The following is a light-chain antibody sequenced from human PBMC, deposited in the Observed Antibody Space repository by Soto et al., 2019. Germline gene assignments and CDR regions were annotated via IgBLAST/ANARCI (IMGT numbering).Light chain of an antibody. CDR1: QVITNN. Sequence: AIQMTQSPSSLSASIGDRVTITCRASQVITNNVAWYQQKPGKGPKLLIYDASNLQSGVPSRFIGSRSGTDFTLTINSLQPEDFATYYCLQDYNYPRPFGKGTKVEIK. CDR2: DAS. V-gene: IGKV1-6*01. J-gene: IGKJ1*01. CDR3: LQDYNYPRP.